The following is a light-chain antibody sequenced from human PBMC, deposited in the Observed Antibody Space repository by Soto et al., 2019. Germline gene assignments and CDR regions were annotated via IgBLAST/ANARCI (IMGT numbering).Light chain of an antibody. Sequence: EIVMTQSPATLSVSPGERATLSCRASQSVSSNLAWYQQKPGQAPRLLIYGASTRATGIPARFSGSGSGTEFTLTISSLQSEDFATYYCQQSYSSPIPFGQGRRLEI. CDR2: GAS. CDR3: QQSYSSPIP. J-gene: IGKJ5*01. CDR1: QSVSSN. V-gene: IGKV3-15*01.